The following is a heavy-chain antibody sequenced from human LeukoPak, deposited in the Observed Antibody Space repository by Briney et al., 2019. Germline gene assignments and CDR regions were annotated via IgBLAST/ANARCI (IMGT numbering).Heavy chain of an antibody. D-gene: IGHD6-13*01. J-gene: IGHJ4*02. CDR2: INWNGGST. CDR3: ARDRTIAAAGTPADY. CDR1: GFTFDDYG. Sequence: GGSLRLSCAASGFTFDDYGMSWVRQAPGKGLEWVSGINWNGGSTGYADSVKGRFTISRDNAKNTLYLQMNSLRAEDTAIYYCARDRTIAAAGTPADYWGQGTLVTVSS. V-gene: IGHV3-20*04.